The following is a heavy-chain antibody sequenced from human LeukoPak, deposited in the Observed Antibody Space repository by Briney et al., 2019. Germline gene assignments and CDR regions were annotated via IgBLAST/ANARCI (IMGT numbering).Heavy chain of an antibody. D-gene: IGHD3-16*02. CDR2: ISAYNGNT. J-gene: IGHJ4*02. CDR3: ARGPPQEDYVWGSYRSDY. Sequence: ASVKVSCKASGYTFTRYGIRWVRQAPGQGLEWMGWISAYNGNTNYAQKLQGRVTMTTDTSTSTAYMELRSLRSDDTAVYYCARGPPQEDYVWGSYRSDYWGQGTLVTVSS. CDR1: GYTFTRYG. V-gene: IGHV1-18*01.